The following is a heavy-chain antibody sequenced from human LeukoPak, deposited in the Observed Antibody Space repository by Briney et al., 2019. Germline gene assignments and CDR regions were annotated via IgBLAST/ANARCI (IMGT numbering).Heavy chain of an antibody. CDR3: ARGDSRPDY. Sequence: GGSLRLSCAASGFPFNTHSMNWVRQAPGKGLEWVSFINDTDDKVYYADSVKGRFTISRDRAKNSLYLQMNSLRAEDTAVYYCARGDSRPDYWGQGTLVTVSS. J-gene: IGHJ4*02. V-gene: IGHV3-21*04. CDR1: GFPFNTHS. CDR2: INDTDDKV. D-gene: IGHD5-18*01.